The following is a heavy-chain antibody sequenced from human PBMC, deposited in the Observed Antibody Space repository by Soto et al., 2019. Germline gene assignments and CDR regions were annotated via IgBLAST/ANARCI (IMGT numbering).Heavy chain of an antibody. J-gene: IGHJ5*02. Sequence: QVQLQESGPGLVKPSQTLSLTCTVSGGSISSGGYDWSWIRQHPGKGLEWIGYIYYSGSTYYKPSIKSRVTISVDTSKNQFSLKLSSVTAADTAVYYCARVGGINWFDPWGQGTLVTVSS. CDR2: IYYSGST. CDR3: ARVGGINWFDP. D-gene: IGHD1-20*01. CDR1: GGSISSGGYD. V-gene: IGHV4-31*03.